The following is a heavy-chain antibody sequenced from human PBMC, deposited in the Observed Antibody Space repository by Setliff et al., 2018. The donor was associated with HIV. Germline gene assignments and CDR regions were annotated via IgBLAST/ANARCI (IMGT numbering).Heavy chain of an antibody. J-gene: IGHJ4*02. CDR3: TRVPPEYCSGGSCYPHYFDY. D-gene: IGHD2-15*01. V-gene: IGHV3-23*01. CDR2: FSGSGGGT. Sequence: PGGSLRLSCAASGFTFSNYAMSWVRQAPGKGLEWVSGFSGSGGGTYYADSVKGRFTISRDNPKNTLYLQMNSLRAEDTAVYYCTRVPPEYCSGGSCYPHYFDYWGQGTLVTVSS. CDR1: GFTFSNYA.